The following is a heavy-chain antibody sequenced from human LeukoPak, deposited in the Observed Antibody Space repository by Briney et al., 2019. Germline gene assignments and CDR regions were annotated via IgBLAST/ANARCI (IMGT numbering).Heavy chain of an antibody. V-gene: IGHV4-39*01. CDR3: ARLYGSGWYLTSLYYFDY. D-gene: IGHD6-19*01. J-gene: IGHJ4*02. CDR1: GGSISSTSYY. Sequence: SSETLSLTCTVSGGSISSTSYYWGWIRQPPGKGLEWIGGIYYSGSTYYNPSLKSRVTISVDTSKNQFSLKRSSVTAADTAVYYCARLYGSGWYLTSLYYFDYWGQGTLVTVSS. CDR2: IYYSGST.